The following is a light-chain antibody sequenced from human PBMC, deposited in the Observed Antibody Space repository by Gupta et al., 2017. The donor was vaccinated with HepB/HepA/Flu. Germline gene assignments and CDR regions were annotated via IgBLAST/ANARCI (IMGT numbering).Light chain of an antibody. J-gene: IGLJ3*02. Sequence: QSALTQPRSVSGSPGQSVTISCTGTSTDVGGYNYVSWYQHHPDKAPKLVIYAASERPSGVPDRFSGSKSGSTASLTISDLQAEDEVDYYCCSYAGSYTWVFGGGTKLTVL. CDR1: STDVGGYNY. V-gene: IGLV2-11*01. CDR2: AAS. CDR3: CSYAGSYTWV.